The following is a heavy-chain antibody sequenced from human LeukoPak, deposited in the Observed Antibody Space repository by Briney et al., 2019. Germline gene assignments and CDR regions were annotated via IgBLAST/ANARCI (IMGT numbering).Heavy chain of an antibody. Sequence: GGSLRLSCAVSGLAVSSYSMSWVRQAPGKGLEWVSYISSSGSTIYYADSVKGRFTISRDNAKNSLYLQMNSLRAEDTAVYYCARGTYYYGSGTMDPWGQGTLVTVSS. CDR3: ARGTYYYGSGTMDP. CDR2: ISSSGSTI. V-gene: IGHV3-48*04. D-gene: IGHD3-10*01. CDR1: GLAVSSYS. J-gene: IGHJ5*02.